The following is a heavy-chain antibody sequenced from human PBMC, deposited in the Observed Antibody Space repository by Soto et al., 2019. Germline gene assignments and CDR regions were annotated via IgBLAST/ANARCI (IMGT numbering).Heavy chain of an antibody. CDR3: ARDTAAGFDY. Sequence: GASVKVSCKASGGTFSSYAISWVRQAPGQGLGWMGGIIPIFGTANYAQKFQGRVTITADESTSTAYMELSSLRSEDTAVYYCARDTAAGFDYWGQGTLVTVSS. V-gene: IGHV1-69*13. CDR1: GGTFSSYA. D-gene: IGHD6-13*01. CDR2: IIPIFGTA. J-gene: IGHJ4*02.